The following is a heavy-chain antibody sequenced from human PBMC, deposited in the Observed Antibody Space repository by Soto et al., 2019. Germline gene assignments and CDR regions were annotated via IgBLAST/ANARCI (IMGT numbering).Heavy chain of an antibody. J-gene: IGHJ3*02. V-gene: IGHV1-69*04. CDR1: GGTFSSYT. CDR2: IIPILGIA. CDR3: ARDPADFWSLAPFDI. D-gene: IGHD3-3*01. Sequence: SVKVSCKASGGTFSSYTISWVRQAPGQGLEWMGRIIPILGIANYAQKFQGRVTITADKSTSTAYMELSSLRSEDTAVYYCARDPADFWSLAPFDIWGQGTMVTVSS.